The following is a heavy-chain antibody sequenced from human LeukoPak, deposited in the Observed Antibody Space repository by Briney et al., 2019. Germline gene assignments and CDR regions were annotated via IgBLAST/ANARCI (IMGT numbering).Heavy chain of an antibody. J-gene: IGHJ5*02. Sequence: SETLSLTCTVSGGAISSSSYYWGWIRQPPGKGLEWIGSIYYSGSTYYNPSLKSRVTISVDTSKNQFSLKLNSVTAADTAVYYCAREPRYCSGGSCAFDPWGQGTLVTVSS. V-gene: IGHV4-39*02. CDR3: AREPRYCSGGSCAFDP. CDR2: IYYSGST. D-gene: IGHD2-15*01. CDR1: GGAISSSSYY.